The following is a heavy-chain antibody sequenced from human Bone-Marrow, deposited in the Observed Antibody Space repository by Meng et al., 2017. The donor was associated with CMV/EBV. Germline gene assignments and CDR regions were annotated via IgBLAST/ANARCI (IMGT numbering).Heavy chain of an antibody. CDR3: ARENGGNTNGMDV. CDR2: ISSSSSYI. D-gene: IGHD2-15*01. CDR1: GFTFSSYE. J-gene: IGHJ6*02. V-gene: IGHV3-21*01. Sequence: GESLKISCAASGFTFSSYEMNWVRQAPGKGLEWVSSISSSSSYIYYADSVKGRFTISRDNAKNSLYLQMNSLRAEDTAVYYCARENGGNTNGMDVWGQGTTVTVSS.